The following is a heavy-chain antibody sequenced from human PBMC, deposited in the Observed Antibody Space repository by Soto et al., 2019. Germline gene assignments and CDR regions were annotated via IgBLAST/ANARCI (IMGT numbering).Heavy chain of an antibody. V-gene: IGHV4-39*01. J-gene: IGHJ6*02. D-gene: IGHD3-16*01. CDR2: IYYSGYT. CDR3: ARHNGPLYVGYYYDMDV. Sequence: LDTLTLTWTVTGGFISSSSYYWGWISQPPGKGLEWIGSIYYSGYTYYNPSLKSRVTISVDTSKNQFSLKLSSVTAADTAVYYCARHNGPLYVGYYYDMDVWGQGTTVTVSS. CDR1: GGFISSSSYY.